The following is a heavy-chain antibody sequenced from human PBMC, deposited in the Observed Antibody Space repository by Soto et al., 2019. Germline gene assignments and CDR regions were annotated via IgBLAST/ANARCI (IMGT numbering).Heavy chain of an antibody. CDR1: GGCVSSGGYY. CDR2: IYFSSSS. Sequence: PSGTISLTCTVSGGCVSSGGYYGRWIRHPPWNRLESIGYIYFSSSSSYHPSLNRLVTTSVDTSKTQFSLQLSSLTPPDPAVYYCAREESYISPWHAYWGPGTLLTVSS. D-gene: IGHD6-19*01. V-gene: IGHV4-31*01. J-gene: IGHJ4*02. CDR3: AREESYISPWHAY.